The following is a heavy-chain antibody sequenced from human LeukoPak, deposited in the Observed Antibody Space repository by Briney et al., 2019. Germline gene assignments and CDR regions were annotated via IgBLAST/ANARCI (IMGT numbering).Heavy chain of an antibody. J-gene: IGHJ4*02. CDR2: IIPIFGTA. CDR3: ARGAGYYYDSSGYFDY. D-gene: IGHD3-22*01. V-gene: IGHV1-69*13. CDR1: GYTSRTYG. Sequence: SVKVSCKSSGYTSRTYGISWMRQAPGQGLEWMGGIIPIFGTANYGQKFQGRVTITADESTSTAYMELSSLRSEDTAVYYCARGAGYYYDSSGYFDYWGQGTLVTVSS.